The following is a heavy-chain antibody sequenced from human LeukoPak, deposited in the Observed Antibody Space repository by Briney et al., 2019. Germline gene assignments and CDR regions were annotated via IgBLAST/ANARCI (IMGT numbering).Heavy chain of an antibody. Sequence: GGSLRLSCAASGFTFSSYSMNWVRQAPGKGLEWVSYISSSSSTIYYADSVKGRFTISRDNAKNSLYLQMNSLRAEDTAVYYCARDGGGGPFDYWGQGPLVTVSS. CDR3: ARDGGGGPFDY. D-gene: IGHD3-3*01. J-gene: IGHJ4*02. CDR1: GFTFSSYS. CDR2: ISSSSSTI. V-gene: IGHV3-48*01.